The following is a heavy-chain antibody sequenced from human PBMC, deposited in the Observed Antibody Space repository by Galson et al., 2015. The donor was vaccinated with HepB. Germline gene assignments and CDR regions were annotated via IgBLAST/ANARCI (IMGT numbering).Heavy chain of an antibody. CDR2: ISYDGSNK. V-gene: IGHV3-30-3*01. J-gene: IGHJ4*02. CDR1: GFTFSSYA. CDR3: ARPDYDLWCHFDY. D-gene: IGHD3-3*01. Sequence: SLRLSCAASGFTFSSYAMHWVRQAPGKGLEWVAVISYDGSNKYYADSVKGRFTISRDNSKNTLYLQMNSLRAEDTAVYYCARPDYDLWCHFDYWGQGTLVTVSS.